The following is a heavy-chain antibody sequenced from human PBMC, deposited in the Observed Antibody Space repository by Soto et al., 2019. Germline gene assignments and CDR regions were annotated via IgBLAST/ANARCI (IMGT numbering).Heavy chain of an antibody. V-gene: IGHV4-39*01. CDR1: GGAINSNRYY. CDR2: IYYSWSI. Sequence: SETLSLTCTPSGGAINSNRYYWGWIRHPPGKGLECIGSIYYSWSIYYNPSLKSRVTIYVDTSKNQFSLKLTSVTAADTAVYYCARRDNTFDIWGQATMLTTSS. J-gene: IGHJ3*02. CDR3: ARRDNTFDI.